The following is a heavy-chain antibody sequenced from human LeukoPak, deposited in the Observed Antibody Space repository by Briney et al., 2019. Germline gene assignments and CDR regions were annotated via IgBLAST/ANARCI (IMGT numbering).Heavy chain of an antibody. V-gene: IGHV3-23*01. CDR2: ISGSGGTT. J-gene: IGHJ5*02. CDR3: AKLSTFGDLSRVRFDP. D-gene: IGHD3-10*01. CDR1: GFTFRTYA. Sequence: GGSLRLSCAVSGFTFRTYAMSWVRQAPGKGLEGVSAISGSGGTTYYADPVKGRVTISRDNSKNTLYLQMNSLRAEDTAVYYCAKLSTFGDLSRVRFDPWGQGTLVTVSS.